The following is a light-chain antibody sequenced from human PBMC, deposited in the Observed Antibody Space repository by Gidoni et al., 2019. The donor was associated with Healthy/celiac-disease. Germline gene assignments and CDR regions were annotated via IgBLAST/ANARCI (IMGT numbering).Light chain of an antibody. J-gene: IGKJ4*01. CDR3: QQYDNHHHT. CDR2: DAS. V-gene: IGKV1-33*01. CDR1: QDISNY. Sequence: DIQMTQSPSSLSASVGDRVTITCQASQDISNYLNWYQQKPGKAPKLLIYDASNLETGVPSRFSGSGSGTDFTFTISSLQPEDIATYYCQQYDNHHHTFGEGTKVEIK.